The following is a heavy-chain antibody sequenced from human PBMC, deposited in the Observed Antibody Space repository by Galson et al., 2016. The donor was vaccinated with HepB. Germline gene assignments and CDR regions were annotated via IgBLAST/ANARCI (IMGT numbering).Heavy chain of an antibody. CDR2: TYYRSKWYN. Sequence: CAISGDSVSSNSSTWDWIRQSPSRGLEWLGRTYYRSKWYNDYAVSVKSRITIHPDTSKNQFSLQLNSVTPEDTAVYFCARGGHFVYWGQGNLVTVSS. CDR1: GDSVSSNSST. CDR3: ARGGHFVY. V-gene: IGHV6-1*01. J-gene: IGHJ4*02.